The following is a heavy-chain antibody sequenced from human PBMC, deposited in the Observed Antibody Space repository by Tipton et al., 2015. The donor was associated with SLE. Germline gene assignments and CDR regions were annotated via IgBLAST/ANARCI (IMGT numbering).Heavy chain of an antibody. CDR2: VHYSVST. J-gene: IGHJ4*02. V-gene: IGHV4-59*12. CDR1: GDSISFYY. Sequence: LRLSCPVSGDSISFYYWTWIRQPPGKGLEWIGHVHYSVSTNYNPSLRSRITISLDTSKNQFSLKLSSVTAADTAVYYCARGPPFDYWGQGTLVTVSS. CDR3: ARGPPFDY.